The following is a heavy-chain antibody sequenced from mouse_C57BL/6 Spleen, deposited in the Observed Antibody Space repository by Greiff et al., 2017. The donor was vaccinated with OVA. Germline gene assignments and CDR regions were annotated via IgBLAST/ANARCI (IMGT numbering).Heavy chain of an antibody. CDR1: GYTFTDYY. CDR2: INPNNGGT. D-gene: IGHD1-1*01. J-gene: IGHJ4*01. V-gene: IGHV1-26*01. Sequence: EVQLQQSGPELVKPGASVKISCKASGYTFTDYYMNWVKQSHGKSLEWIGDINPNNGGTSYNQKFKGKATLTVDKSSSTAYMELRSLTSEDSAVYYCARFYYGSSGAMDYWGQGTSVTVSS. CDR3: ARFYYGSSGAMDY.